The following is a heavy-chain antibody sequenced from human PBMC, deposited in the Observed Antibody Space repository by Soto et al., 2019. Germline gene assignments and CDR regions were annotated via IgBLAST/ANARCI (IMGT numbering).Heavy chain of an antibody. CDR1: GDSVSDSSVS. CDR2: TNYGSKWSY. D-gene: IGHD3-10*01. Sequence: SQTLSLTCAISGDSVSDSSVSWNWIRQSPSRGLEWLGRTNYGSKWSYAYAESVRSRITINADTSKNQFSLKLSSVTAADTAVYYCARGKLFPDGYYGSGNTRDNWFDPWGQGTLVTVSS. V-gene: IGHV6-1*01. J-gene: IGHJ5*02. CDR3: ARGKLFPDGYYGSGNTRDNWFDP.